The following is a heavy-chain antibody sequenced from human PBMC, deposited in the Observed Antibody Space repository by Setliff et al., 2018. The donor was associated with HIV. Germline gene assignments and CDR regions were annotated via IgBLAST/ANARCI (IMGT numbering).Heavy chain of an antibody. CDR1: TGSFSGYY. D-gene: IGHD2-2*01. V-gene: IGHV4-34*01. CDR3: ARAQLPPTYIDV. J-gene: IGHJ6*03. CDR2: ITHSRST. Sequence: SETLSLTCAVYTGSFSGYYWSWIRQPPGKGLEWIGEITHSRSTNYNPSLKSRATISVDTSKNHFSLKLTSLTAADTAVYYCARAQLPPTYIDVWGSGTTVTSP.